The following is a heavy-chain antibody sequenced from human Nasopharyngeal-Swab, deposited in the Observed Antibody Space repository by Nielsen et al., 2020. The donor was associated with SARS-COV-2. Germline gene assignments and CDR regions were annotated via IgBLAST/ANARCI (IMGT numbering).Heavy chain of an antibody. V-gene: IGHV3-21*01. J-gene: IGHJ6*02. Sequence: GESLKISCAASGFTVSSYSMNWVRQAPGKGLEWDSSISSSSSYIYYADSVKGRFTISRDNAKNSLYLQMNSLRAEDTAVYYCARDQGYCSGGSCYYYYGMDVWGQGTTVTVSS. CDR1: GFTVSSYS. CDR2: ISSSSSYI. CDR3: ARDQGYCSGGSCYYYYGMDV. D-gene: IGHD2-15*01.